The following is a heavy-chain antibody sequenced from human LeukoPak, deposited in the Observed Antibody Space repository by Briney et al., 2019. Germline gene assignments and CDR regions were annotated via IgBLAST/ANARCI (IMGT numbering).Heavy chain of an antibody. CDR3: AREGELQGVSYFDY. CDR1: GFTFSTYT. D-gene: IGHD1-7*01. J-gene: IGHJ4*02. V-gene: IGHV3-30*01. CDR2: ISYDGVNT. Sequence: PGRSLRLSCAASGFTFSTYTMHWVRQAPGKGPEWVAVISYDGVNTNYADSVKGRFTFSRDNSKNTLYLQMNSLRAEDTAAYYCAREGELQGVSYFDYWGQGTLVTVSS.